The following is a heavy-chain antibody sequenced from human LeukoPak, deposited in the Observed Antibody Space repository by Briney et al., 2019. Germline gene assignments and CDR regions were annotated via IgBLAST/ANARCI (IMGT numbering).Heavy chain of an antibody. CDR1: GYTFISFG. V-gene: IGHV1-18*01. J-gene: IGHJ4*02. CDR2: ISAHNGNT. CDR3: ARDNDYGGFGY. Sequence: GASVKVSCKASGYTFISFGINWVRQAPGQGLEWMGWISAHNGNTNYAQKLLGRVTMTTDTSTNTVYMDLRSLGSDDTAVYYCARDNDYGGFGYWGQGTLVTVSS. D-gene: IGHD3-16*01.